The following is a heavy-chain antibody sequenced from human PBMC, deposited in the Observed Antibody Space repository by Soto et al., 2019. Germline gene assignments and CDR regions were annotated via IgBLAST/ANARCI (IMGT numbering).Heavy chain of an antibody. D-gene: IGHD3-3*01. V-gene: IGHV3-7*03. CDR2: IKCDGSEK. J-gene: IGHJ5*02. CDR1: GFTFSSSW. CDR3: VGHGGYYDFWSGPLDP. Sequence: GGSLRLSCAASGFTFSSSWMHWVCQAPEKGLEWVADIKCDGSEKYYVDSVKGRLTISRDNAKNSLYLQVNSLRAEDMTVHYCVGHGGYYDFWSGPLDPWGQGTLVTVSS.